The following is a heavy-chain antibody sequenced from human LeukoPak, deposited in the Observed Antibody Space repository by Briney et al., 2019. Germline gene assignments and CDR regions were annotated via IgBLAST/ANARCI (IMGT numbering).Heavy chain of an antibody. J-gene: IGHJ4*02. D-gene: IGHD1-26*01. Sequence: GGALQISCKAAGXIFTSYWIGWGGQMAGKGVEGRGIIYPGYSDTRYSPSFHSQVTISADKSISTAYLLWSSLKASDTAMYYCTSPAVGFDYWGQGTLVTVSS. CDR2: IYPGYSDT. V-gene: IGHV5-51*01. CDR1: GXIFTSYW. CDR3: TSPAVGFDY.